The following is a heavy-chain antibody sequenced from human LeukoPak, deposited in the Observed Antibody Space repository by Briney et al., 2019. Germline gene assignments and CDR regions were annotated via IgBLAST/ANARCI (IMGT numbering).Heavy chain of an antibody. D-gene: IGHD4-17*01. CDR2: IKSKTDGGTT. Sequence: GGSLRLPCAASRFTFSNAWMSWVRQAPGKGLEWVGHIKSKTDGGTTDYAAPVKGRFTISRDDSKNTLYLQMNSLRTEDTAVYYCTTDRDYGDYPEYYFDYWGQGTLVTVSS. J-gene: IGHJ4*02. V-gene: IGHV3-15*01. CDR1: RFTFSNAW. CDR3: TTDRDYGDYPEYYFDY.